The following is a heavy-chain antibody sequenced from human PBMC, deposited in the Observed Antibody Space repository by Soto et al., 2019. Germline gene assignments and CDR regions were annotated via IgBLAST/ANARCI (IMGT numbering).Heavy chain of an antibody. CDR1: GYTFTSYY. CDR3: ARGSPTIFGVVTLGGMDV. D-gene: IGHD3-3*01. CDR2: INPSGGST. V-gene: IGHV1-46*01. Sequence: ASVKVSCTASGYTFTSYYMHWVRQAPGQGLEWMGIINPSGGSTSYAQKFQGRVTMTRDTSTSTVYMELSSLRSEDTAVYYCARGSPTIFGVVTLGGMDVWGQGTTVTVSS. J-gene: IGHJ6*02.